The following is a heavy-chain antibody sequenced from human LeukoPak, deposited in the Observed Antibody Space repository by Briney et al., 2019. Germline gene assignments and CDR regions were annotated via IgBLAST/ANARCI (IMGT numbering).Heavy chain of an antibody. CDR1: GFTVSSNY. CDR2: IYSGGSS. V-gene: IGHV3-66*01. D-gene: IGHD2-15*01. CDR3: AKSGLNRFDY. Sequence: PGGSLRLSCAASGFTVSSNYMSWVRQAPGKGLEWVSIIYSGGSSYYADSVKGRFTISRDSSKNTLYLQMNSLRAEDTAVYYCAKSGLNRFDYWGQGTLVTVSS. J-gene: IGHJ4*02.